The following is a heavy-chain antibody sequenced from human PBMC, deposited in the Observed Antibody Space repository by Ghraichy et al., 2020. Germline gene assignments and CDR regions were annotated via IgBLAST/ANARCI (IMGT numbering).Heavy chain of an antibody. Sequence: LSLTCAASGFMFGTYAMGWVRQAPGKGLEWVATISGGTGTNTFFGGSVEGRFTISRDTSQNTVFLQMNSLRAGDTAVYYCAREHTSTWFLFDYWGQGTLVTVSS. D-gene: IGHD6-13*01. J-gene: IGHJ4*02. V-gene: IGHV3-23*01. CDR3: AREHTSTWFLFDY. CDR2: ISGGTGTNT. CDR1: GFMFGTYA.